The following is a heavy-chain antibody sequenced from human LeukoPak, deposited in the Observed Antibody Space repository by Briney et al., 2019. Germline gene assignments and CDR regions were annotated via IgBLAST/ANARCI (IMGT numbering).Heavy chain of an antibody. J-gene: IGHJ4*02. CDR1: GFTFRNSA. V-gene: IGHV3-23*01. CDR3: AKPGRDGYNN. Sequence: GGSLRLSCAASGFTFRNSAMNWVRQTPGKGLEWVSAISGSGGSTYYADSVEGRFTISRDNSKNTLYLQMNSLRAEDTAVYYCAKPGRDGYNNWGQGTLVTVSS. CDR2: ISGSGGST. D-gene: IGHD5-24*01.